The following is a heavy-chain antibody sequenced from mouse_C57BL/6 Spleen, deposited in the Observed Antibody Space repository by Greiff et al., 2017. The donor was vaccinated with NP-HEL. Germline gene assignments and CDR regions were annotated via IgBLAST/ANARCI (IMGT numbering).Heavy chain of an antibody. J-gene: IGHJ1*03. CDR3: ARTYDGYYKWYFDV. CDR1: GFTFSDYG. V-gene: IGHV5-17*01. Sequence: DVKLVESGGGLVKPGGSLKLSCAASGFTFSDYGMHWVRQAPEKGLEWVAYISSGSSTIYYADTVKGRFTISRDNAKNTLFLQMTSLRSEDTAMYYCARTYDGYYKWYFDVWGTGTTVTVSS. CDR2: ISSGSSTI. D-gene: IGHD2-3*01.